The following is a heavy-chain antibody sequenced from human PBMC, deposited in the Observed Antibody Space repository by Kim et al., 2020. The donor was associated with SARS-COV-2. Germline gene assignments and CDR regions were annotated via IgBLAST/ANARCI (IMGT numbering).Heavy chain of an antibody. CDR3: ARPLGGGFDY. Sequence: NTKSSRKFQGRVTITRDTSASTAYMELSSLRSEDTAVYYCARPLGGGFDYWGQGTLVTVSS. CDR2: NT. J-gene: IGHJ4*02. D-gene: IGHD3-10*01. V-gene: IGHV1-3*01.